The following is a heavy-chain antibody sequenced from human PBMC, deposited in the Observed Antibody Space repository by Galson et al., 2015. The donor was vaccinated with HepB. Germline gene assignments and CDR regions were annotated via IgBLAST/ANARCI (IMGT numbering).Heavy chain of an antibody. Sequence: SLRLSCAASGFPLGGYWMSWVRQAPGKGLEWVANIKEDESEKYYADSVKGRFAVSRDNAKNSLYLQMNSLRAEDTAVYHCARGPSDGYCSDTSCRFDYWGQGTLVTVSS. V-gene: IGHV3-7*01. J-gene: IGHJ4*02. D-gene: IGHD2-2*01. CDR2: IKEDESEK. CDR3: ARGPSDGYCSDTSCRFDY. CDR1: GFPLGGYW.